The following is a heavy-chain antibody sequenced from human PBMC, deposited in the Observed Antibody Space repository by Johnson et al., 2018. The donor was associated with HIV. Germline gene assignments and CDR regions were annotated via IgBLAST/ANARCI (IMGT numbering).Heavy chain of an antibody. J-gene: IGHJ3*01. CDR3: AKDRRGKQQLVTGNDAFDL. D-gene: IGHD6-13*01. Sequence: VQLVESGGGLIQPGGSLRLSCAASGFTFNSYAMSWVRQGPGKGLEWVAAISGSGGSTYYADSVKGRFTISRDNSKNTLYLQMNSPRAEDTAVYYCAKDRRGKQQLVTGNDAFDLWGQGTMVTVSS. V-gene: IGHV3-23*04. CDR2: ISGSGGST. CDR1: GFTFNSYA.